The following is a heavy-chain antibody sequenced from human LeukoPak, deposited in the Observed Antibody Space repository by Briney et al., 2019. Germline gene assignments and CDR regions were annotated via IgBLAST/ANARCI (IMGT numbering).Heavy chain of an antibody. CDR2: FDPEDGET. Sequence: GASVKVSCKVSGYTLTELSMHWVRQAPGEGLEWMGGFDPEDGETIYAQKFQGRVTMTEDTSTDTAYMELSSLRSEDTAVYYCATDWTVRGVIRYYYYYGMDVWGQGTTVTVSS. CDR3: ATDWTVRGVIRYYYYYGMDV. J-gene: IGHJ6*02. V-gene: IGHV1-24*01. D-gene: IGHD3-10*01. CDR1: GYTLTELS.